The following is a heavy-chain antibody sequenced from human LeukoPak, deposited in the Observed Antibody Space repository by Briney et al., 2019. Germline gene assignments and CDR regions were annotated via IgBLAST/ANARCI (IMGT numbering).Heavy chain of an antibody. J-gene: IGHJ6*02. D-gene: IGHD5-12*01. CDR3: AKDIVATIPYGMDV. Sequence: GGSLRLSCAASGFTFSSYSMNWVRQAPGKGLEWVSSISSSSSYIYYADSVKGRFTISRDNAKNSLYLQMNSLRAEDTAVYYCAKDIVATIPYGMDVWGQGTTVTVSS. CDR2: ISSSSSYI. CDR1: GFTFSSYS. V-gene: IGHV3-21*01.